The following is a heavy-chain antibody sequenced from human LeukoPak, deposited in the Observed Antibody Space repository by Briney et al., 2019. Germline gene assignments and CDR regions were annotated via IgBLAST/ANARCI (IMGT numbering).Heavy chain of an antibody. D-gene: IGHD6-13*01. CDR1: GFTSYG. J-gene: IGHJ6*03. V-gene: IGHV3-30*03. Sequence: GRSLRLSCAASGFTSYGMHWVRQAPGKGLEWVAVISYDGSNKYYADSVKGRFTISRDNSKNTLYLQMNSLRAEDTAVYYWARSYSSTPQYYYYYYMDVWGKGTTVTVSS. CDR2: ISYDGSNK. CDR3: ARSYSSTPQYYYYYYMDV.